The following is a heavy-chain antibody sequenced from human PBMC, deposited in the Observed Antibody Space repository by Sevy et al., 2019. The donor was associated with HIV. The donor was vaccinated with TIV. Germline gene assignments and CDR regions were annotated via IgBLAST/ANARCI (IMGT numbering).Heavy chain of an antibody. Sequence: QSQTLSLTCAISGDSVSSNHAAWNRLRKSPSRGLEWLGRKYYKSKWYSHYAVSVKSRMTINPDTSKNQFSLQLNSVTPEDTAVYYCARSVAALDFWYFDLWGRGTLVTVSS. CDR1: GDSVSSNHAA. CDR3: ARSVAALDFWYFDL. CDR2: KYYKSKWYS. V-gene: IGHV6-1*01. J-gene: IGHJ2*01. D-gene: IGHD6-19*01.